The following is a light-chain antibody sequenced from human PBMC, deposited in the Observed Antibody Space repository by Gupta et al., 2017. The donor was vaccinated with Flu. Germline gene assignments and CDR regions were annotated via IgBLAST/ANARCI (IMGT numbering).Light chain of an antibody. CDR2: EVS. CDR1: SSDVGGYNY. Sequence: QSALTQPASVSGSPGQSIPISCTGTSSDVGGYNYVSWYQQHPGKAPKLMIYEVSNRPSGVSNRFSGSKSGNTAPLTISGLQAEDEADYYCSSYTSSSTVVFGGGTKLTVL. CDR3: SSYTSSSTVV. J-gene: IGLJ2*01. V-gene: IGLV2-14*01.